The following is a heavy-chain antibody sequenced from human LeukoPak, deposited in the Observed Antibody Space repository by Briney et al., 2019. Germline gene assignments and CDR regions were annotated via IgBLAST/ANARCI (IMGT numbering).Heavy chain of an antibody. CDR1: GFTFSDHH. V-gene: IGHV3-11*01. D-gene: IGHD6-6*01. J-gene: IGHJ4*02. CDR2: ISTSGNTI. Sequence: GGSLRLSCAASGFTFSDHHMSWIRQAPGKGLEWVSYISTSGNTINYADSVKGRFTISRDNAKKSLFLQMNSLRADDTAVYYCAKTGTHSSSSGYIDSWGQGTLVTVSS. CDR3: AKTGTHSSSSGYIDS.